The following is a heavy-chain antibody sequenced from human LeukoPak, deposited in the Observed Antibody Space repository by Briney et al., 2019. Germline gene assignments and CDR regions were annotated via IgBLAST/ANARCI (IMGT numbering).Heavy chain of an antibody. CDR3: ARGRLTQGGIAAAGTPLDY. CDR1: GGSFSRYS. Sequence: SETLSLTCAVYGGSFSRYSWSWVRQPPGKGLEWIGESNHSGSSRYSPSLKSRVTMSLDTSKNQFSLRLSSVTAADTAVYYCARGRLTQGGIAAAGTPLDYWGQGTLVAVSS. J-gene: IGHJ4*02. V-gene: IGHV4-34*01. CDR2: SNHSGSS. D-gene: IGHD6-13*01.